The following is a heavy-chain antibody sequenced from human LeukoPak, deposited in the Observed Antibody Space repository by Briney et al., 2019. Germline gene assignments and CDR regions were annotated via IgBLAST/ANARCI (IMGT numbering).Heavy chain of an antibody. D-gene: IGHD6-13*01. CDR1: GFTFSSYA. J-gene: IGHJ3*02. CDR3: ARFIASPGPDAFDI. Sequence: PGRSLRLSCAASGFTFSSYAMHWVRQAPGKGLEWVAVISYDGSNKYYADSVKGRFTISRDNSKNTLYLQMNSLRADETAVYFCARFIASPGPDAFDIWGQGTLVTVSS. CDR2: ISYDGSNK. V-gene: IGHV3-30-3*01.